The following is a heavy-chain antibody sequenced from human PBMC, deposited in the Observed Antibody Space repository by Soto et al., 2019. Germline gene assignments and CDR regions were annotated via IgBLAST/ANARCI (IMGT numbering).Heavy chain of an antibody. CDR3: ARLSGSYSFYYYGMDV. J-gene: IGHJ6*02. CDR1: GGTFSSYA. D-gene: IGHD1-26*01. Sequence: QVQLVQSGAEVKKPGSSVKVSCKASGGTFSSYAISWVRQAPGQGLEWMGGIIPIFGTANYAQKFQGRVTITADEATRTAYMELSSLRSEDTAVYYCARLSGSYSFYYYGMDVWGQGTTVTVSS. CDR2: IIPIFGTA. V-gene: IGHV1-69*01.